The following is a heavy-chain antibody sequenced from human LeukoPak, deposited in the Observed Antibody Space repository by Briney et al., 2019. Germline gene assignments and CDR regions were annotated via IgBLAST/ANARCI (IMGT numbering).Heavy chain of an antibody. CDR1: GYSISSGYY. Sequence: PSETLSLTCTVSGYSISSGYYWGWIRQPPGKGLEWIGSIYHSGSTYYNPSLKSRVTISVDTSKNQFSLKLSSVTAADTAVYYCARETTVTTGAFDIWGQGTMVTVSS. CDR3: ARETTVTTGAFDI. CDR2: IYHSGST. J-gene: IGHJ3*02. V-gene: IGHV4-38-2*02. D-gene: IGHD4-17*01.